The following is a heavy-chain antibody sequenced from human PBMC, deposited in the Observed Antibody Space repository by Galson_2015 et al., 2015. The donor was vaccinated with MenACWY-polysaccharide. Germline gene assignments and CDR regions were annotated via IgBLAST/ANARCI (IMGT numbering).Heavy chain of an antibody. CDR3: VRDGGGGNGWYWFDL. V-gene: IGHV3-30-3*01. J-gene: IGHJ5*02. CDR1: GFNFNIHT. Sequence: SLRLSCAAAGFNFNIHTMHWVRQAPGKGLEWVALISSDGDDKYYADSVKGRITISRDNHKNMVFLEMNSLRAEDTAVYYCVRDGGGGNGWYWFDLWGQGTRFTVSS. CDR2: ISSDGDDK. D-gene: IGHD6-19*01.